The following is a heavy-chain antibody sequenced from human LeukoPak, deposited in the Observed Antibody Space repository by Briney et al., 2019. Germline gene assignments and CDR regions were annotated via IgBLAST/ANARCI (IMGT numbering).Heavy chain of an antibody. V-gene: IGHV4-59*01. CDR2: IYYSGST. J-gene: IGHJ5*02. CDR3: ARGGCCGDCYHIGGHNWFDP. Sequence: SETLSLTCTVSGGSISSYYWSWIRQPPGKGLEWIGYIYYSGSTNYNPSLKSRVTISVDTSKNQFSLKLSSVTAADTAVYYCARGGCCGDCYHIGGHNWFDPWGQGTLVTVSS. CDR1: GGSISSYY. D-gene: IGHD2-21*02.